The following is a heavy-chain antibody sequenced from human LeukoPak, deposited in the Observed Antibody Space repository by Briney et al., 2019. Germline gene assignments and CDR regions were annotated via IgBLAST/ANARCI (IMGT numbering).Heavy chain of an antibody. J-gene: IGHJ5*02. CDR1: GGISSDYY. Sequence: PSETLSLTCTVSGGISSDYYWSWIRQPAGKGLEWIGRIHSSGSTNYNPSLKSRVTMSEDTSKNQFSLKLTSVTAADTAVYYCAREKDHYDSSGYLDWFDPWGQGTLVTVSS. D-gene: IGHD3-22*01. CDR3: AREKDHYDSSGYLDWFDP. V-gene: IGHV4-4*07. CDR2: IHSSGST.